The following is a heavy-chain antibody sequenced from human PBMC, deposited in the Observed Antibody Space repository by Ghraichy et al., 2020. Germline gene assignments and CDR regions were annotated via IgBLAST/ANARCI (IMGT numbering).Heavy chain of an antibody. Sequence: SETRSLTCAVYGGSFSGYYWSWIRQPPGKGLEWIGEINHSGSTNYNPSLKSRVTISVDTSKNQFSLKLSSVTAADTAVYYCARGPGFGSGYPFDYWGQGTLVTVSS. CDR2: INHSGST. CDR3: ARGPGFGSGYPFDY. CDR1: GGSFSGYY. D-gene: IGHD3-22*01. V-gene: IGHV4-34*01. J-gene: IGHJ4*02.